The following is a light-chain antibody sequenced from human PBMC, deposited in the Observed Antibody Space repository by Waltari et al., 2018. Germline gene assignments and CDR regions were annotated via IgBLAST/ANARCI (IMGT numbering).Light chain of an antibody. Sequence: QPVLTQPPSVSGAPGQRVTISCTARSSNIGAGYAVHWYQQLPGTAPKLLIYGNSNRPSGVPDRFSGSKSGTSASLAITGLQAEDEADYYCQSYDSSLSGWVFGGGTKLTVL. CDR2: GNS. V-gene: IGLV1-40*01. J-gene: IGLJ3*02. CDR3: QSYDSSLSGWV. CDR1: SSNIGAGYA.